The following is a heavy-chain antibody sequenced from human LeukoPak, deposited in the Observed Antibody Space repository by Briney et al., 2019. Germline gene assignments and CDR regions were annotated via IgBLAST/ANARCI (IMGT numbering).Heavy chain of an antibody. CDR2: IYYSGST. V-gene: IGHV4-39*01. Sequence: SETLSLTCTVSGGSISSGSYYWGWIRQPPGKGLEWIGSIYYSGSTYYNPSLKSRVTISVDTSKNQFSLKLSSVTAADTAVYYCARSYIAAAPEYFQHWGQGTLVTVSS. J-gene: IGHJ1*01. CDR3: ARSYIAAAPEYFQH. CDR1: GGSISSGSYY. D-gene: IGHD6-13*01.